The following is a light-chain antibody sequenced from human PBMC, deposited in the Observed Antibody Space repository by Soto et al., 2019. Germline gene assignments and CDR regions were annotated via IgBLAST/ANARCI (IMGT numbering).Light chain of an antibody. Sequence: EIVLTQSPGTLSLSPGESATLSCRASQSVSSSYLAWYQQTPCQAPRLLIYGASSRATGIPDRFSGSGSGTDFTLTISRLEAEDFAVYDCQQYGSSPPWTFGQGTKVDIK. CDR2: GAS. V-gene: IGKV3-20*01. J-gene: IGKJ1*01. CDR1: QSVSSSY. CDR3: QQYGSSPPWT.